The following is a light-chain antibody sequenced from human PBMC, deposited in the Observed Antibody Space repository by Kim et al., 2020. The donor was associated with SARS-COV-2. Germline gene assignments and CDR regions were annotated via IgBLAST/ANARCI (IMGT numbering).Light chain of an antibody. CDR1: QSISTY. CDR2: AAS. V-gene: IGKV1-39*01. CDR3: QQSYSILYT. J-gene: IGKJ2*01. Sequence: ASVGDRVTITCQASQSISTYLNWYQQKPGKAPKVLIYAASSLQSGVPSRFSGSGSGTDFTLTISSLQPEDFATYYCQQSYSILYTFGQGTKVDIK.